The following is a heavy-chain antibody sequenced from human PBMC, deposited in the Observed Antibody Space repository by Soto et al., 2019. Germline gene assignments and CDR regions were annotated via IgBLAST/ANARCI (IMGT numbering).Heavy chain of an antibody. CDR3: VRPEYSSSSYGMDV. CDR1: AFTFSRHG. D-gene: IGHD6-6*01. CDR2: IWSDGSNQ. V-gene: IGHV3-33*01. Sequence: GGSLRLSCAASAFTFSRHGMHWVRQAPGKGLQWVGVIWSDGSNQRYADSVKGRFTISRDNAKNSLYLQMNSLRDEDTAVYYCVRPEYSSSSYGMDVWGQGTTVTVSS. J-gene: IGHJ6*02.